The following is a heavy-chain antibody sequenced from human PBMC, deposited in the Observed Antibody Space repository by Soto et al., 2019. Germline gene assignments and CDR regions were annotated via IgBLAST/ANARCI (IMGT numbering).Heavy chain of an antibody. Sequence: SETLSLTCTVSGGSISSYYWSWIRQPPGKGLEWIGYIYYSGSTNYNPSLKSRVTISVDTSKNQFSLKLSSVTAADTAVYYCARDQRDYYDSSGYLQVDYYYYGMDVWGQGTTVTVSS. J-gene: IGHJ6*02. CDR3: ARDQRDYYDSSGYLQVDYYYYGMDV. D-gene: IGHD3-22*01. V-gene: IGHV4-59*01. CDR1: GGSISSYY. CDR2: IYYSGST.